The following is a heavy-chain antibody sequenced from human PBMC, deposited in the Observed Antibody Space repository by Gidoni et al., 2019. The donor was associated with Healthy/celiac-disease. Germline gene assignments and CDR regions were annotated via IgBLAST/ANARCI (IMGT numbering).Heavy chain of an antibody. Sequence: QLQLQESGTGLVQPSATLSLTCTASDGSISSSSYYWGWIRQPPGKGLEWIVSIYYSGSTYNNPALECRVTISVDTSKNQFSLKLCFVPSADTAVYYCARLPCGGDCYPKRFWFDPWGQGTLVTVSS. CDR1: DGSISSSSYY. CDR3: ARLPCGGDCYPKRFWFDP. V-gene: IGHV4-39*01. D-gene: IGHD2-21*02. J-gene: IGHJ5*02. CDR2: IYYSGST.